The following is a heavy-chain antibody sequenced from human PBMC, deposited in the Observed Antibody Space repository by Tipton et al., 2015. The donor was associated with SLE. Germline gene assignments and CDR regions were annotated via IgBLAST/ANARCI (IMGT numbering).Heavy chain of an antibody. D-gene: IGHD5-12*01. V-gene: IGHV3-7*01. CDR2: VKPDGSEK. J-gene: IGHJ4*02. CDR3: ARDRDGGYAYDY. Sequence: SLRLSCAASGFTFSKYWMHWVRQAPGKGAEWVASVKPDGSEKYYVESVKGRFTVSRDNGESSLYLQMNSLRADDTAFYYCARDRDGGYAYDYWGQGTLVTVSS. CDR1: GFTFSKYW.